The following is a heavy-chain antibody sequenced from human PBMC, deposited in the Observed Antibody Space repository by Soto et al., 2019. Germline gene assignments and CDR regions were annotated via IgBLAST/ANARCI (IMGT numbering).Heavy chain of an antibody. V-gene: IGHV3-48*02. D-gene: IGHD3-3*01. CDR3: ARCRPFLARKKYYYYGMDV. CDR2: ISSSSSTI. CDR1: GFTFSSYS. J-gene: IGHJ6*02. Sequence: GGSLRLSCAASGFTFSSYSMNWVRQAPGKGLEWVSYISSSSSTIYYADSVKGRFTISRDNAKNSLYLQMNSLRDEDTAVYYCARCRPFLARKKYYYYGMDVWGQGTTVTVSS.